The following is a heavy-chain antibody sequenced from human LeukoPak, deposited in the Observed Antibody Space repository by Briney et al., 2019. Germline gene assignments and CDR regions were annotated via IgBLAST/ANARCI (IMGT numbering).Heavy chain of an antibody. CDR2: IHSSGST. Sequence: SETLSLTCTVSGGSIRSYYWSWIRQPPGKKLEWIGYIHSSGSTSYDPSLRSRVAISADTSRNQVSLNLKFLTSADTAVYYCARDGGAPIYGLDVWGQGTTVTVSS. J-gene: IGHJ6*02. V-gene: IGHV4-59*01. D-gene: IGHD3-16*01. CDR1: GGSIRSYY. CDR3: ARDGGAPIYGLDV.